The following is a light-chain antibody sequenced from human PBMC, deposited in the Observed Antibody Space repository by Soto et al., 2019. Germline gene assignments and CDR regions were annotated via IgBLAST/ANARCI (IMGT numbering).Light chain of an antibody. V-gene: IGKV3-20*01. CDR3: QQYGSSPLT. Sequence: IVLTQSPGTLSLSPGERATLSCRASQSVSSSYLAWYQQKPGQAPGLLMFGASNRATGIPDRFSGSGSGTDFTLSISSLEPEDFAVYYCQQYGSSPLTFGGGTKVDIK. CDR1: QSVSSSY. J-gene: IGKJ4*01. CDR2: GAS.